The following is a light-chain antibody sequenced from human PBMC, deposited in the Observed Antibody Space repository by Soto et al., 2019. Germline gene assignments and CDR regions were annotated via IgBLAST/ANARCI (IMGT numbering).Light chain of an antibody. J-gene: IGKJ5*01. CDR2: DAS. V-gene: IGKV3-20*01. CDR1: QTVRRSS. CDR3: QQYGGSTIT. Sequence: TLLTQSPYTRSFAPWERSALSFRASQTVRRSSVAWYQQKPGQAPRLLMYDASTRAAGIPDRFSGSGSETDFTLTISRLETEDCAVYYCQQYGGSTITFGQGTRLEI.